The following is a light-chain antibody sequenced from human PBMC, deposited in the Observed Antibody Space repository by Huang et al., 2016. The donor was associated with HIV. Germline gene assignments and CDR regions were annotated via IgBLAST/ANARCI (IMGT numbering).Light chain of an antibody. Sequence: EVVMTQSPATLSVSPGERATLSCGASQTVSSNLAWYQQKPGQAPRLLIYSASTRATGTPARFSGSGSGTEFTLTITSLQSEDFAVYYCQQYNNWPPWTFGQGTKVEIK. CDR2: SAS. V-gene: IGKV3-15*01. J-gene: IGKJ1*01. CDR3: QQYNNWPPWT. CDR1: QTVSSN.